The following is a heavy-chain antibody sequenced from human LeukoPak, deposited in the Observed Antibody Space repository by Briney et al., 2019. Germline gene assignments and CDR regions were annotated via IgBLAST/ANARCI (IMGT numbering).Heavy chain of an antibody. CDR3: AKSLPTARNYFDH. Sequence: PGGSLRLSCAASGFALDKHGMHWVRQAPGEGEEWVAAISWNSASLFYAAYVRGRFTVSRDNPKNSLYLQMDSLRPEYTAFYYCAKSLPTARNYFDHWGQGILVTVSS. D-gene: IGHD2-21*02. CDR2: ISWNSASL. V-gene: IGHV3-9*01. J-gene: IGHJ4*02. CDR1: GFALDKHG.